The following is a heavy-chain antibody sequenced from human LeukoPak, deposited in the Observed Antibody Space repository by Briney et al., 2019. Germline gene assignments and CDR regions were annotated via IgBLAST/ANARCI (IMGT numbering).Heavy chain of an antibody. Sequence: SETLSLTCAVYGGSFSGYYWSWIRQPPGKGLEWIGEIHHSGSINYNPSHKSRVTISVDTSKNQFSLKLSSVTAADTAVYYCARGGYPDIVVVPAATGSSSSDWFDPWGQGTLVTVSS. CDR2: IHHSGSI. D-gene: IGHD2-2*01. CDR3: ARGGYPDIVVVPAATGSSSSDWFDP. V-gene: IGHV4-34*01. CDR1: GGSFSGYY. J-gene: IGHJ5*02.